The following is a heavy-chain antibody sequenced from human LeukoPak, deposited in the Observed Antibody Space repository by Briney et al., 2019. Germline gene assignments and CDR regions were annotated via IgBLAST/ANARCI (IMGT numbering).Heavy chain of an antibody. Sequence: PGGSLRLSCAASGFTFDDYAMHWVRRGPGKGLEGVSYISGDGSTTYYADSVKGRFTISRDNSKTSLHLQINSLRTEDTALYYCAKAPTPTGFYMHYWGQGALVTVSS. J-gene: IGHJ4*02. CDR1: GFTFDDYA. CDR2: ISGDGSTT. V-gene: IGHV3-43*02. D-gene: IGHD3-9*01. CDR3: AKAPTPTGFYMHY.